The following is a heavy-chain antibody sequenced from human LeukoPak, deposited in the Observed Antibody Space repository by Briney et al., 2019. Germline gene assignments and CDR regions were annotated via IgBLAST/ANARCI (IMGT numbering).Heavy chain of an antibody. CDR1: GSTFTSFD. V-gene: IGHV1-8*01. Sequence: AASVKVSCKASGSTFTSFDINWVRQATGQGPEWMGWMNPNSGNTGYAQKFQGRVTMTRDTSINTAYMELSSLGSEDTAVYYCARNHVPTGLRDVWGTGTPVIVSS. D-gene: IGHD5-12*01. CDR2: MNPNSGNT. J-gene: IGHJ6*04. CDR3: ARNHVPTGLRDV.